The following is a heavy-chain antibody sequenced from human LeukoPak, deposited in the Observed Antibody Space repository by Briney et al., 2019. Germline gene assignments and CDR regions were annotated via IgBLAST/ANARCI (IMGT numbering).Heavy chain of an antibody. J-gene: IGHJ6*02. CDR1: GYTLTELS. CDR2: FDPEDGDT. CDR3: ATDSSPLYYDILTGYYSGMDV. Sequence: ASVKVSCKVPGYTLTELSMHWVRQAPGKGLERMGGFDPEDGDTIYAQKFQGRVTMTEDTSTDTAYMELSSLRSEDTAVYYCATDSSPLYYDILTGYYSGMDVWGQGTTVTVSS. D-gene: IGHD3-9*01. V-gene: IGHV1-24*01.